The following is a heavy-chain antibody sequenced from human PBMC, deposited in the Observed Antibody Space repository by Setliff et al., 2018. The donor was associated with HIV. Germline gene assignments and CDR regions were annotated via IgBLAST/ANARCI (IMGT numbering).Heavy chain of an antibody. Sequence: ASVKVSCKASGYTFTGYFLHWVRQAPGQGLEWMGWINPYSGVTKYAQKFQGRVTMTGDTSISTAYMELSRLRSDDTAVYYCARGGTYYYMDVWGKGTTVTVSS. CDR2: INPYSGVT. CDR3: ARGGTYYYMDV. J-gene: IGHJ6*03. V-gene: IGHV1-2*02. D-gene: IGHD3-16*01. CDR1: GYTFTGYF.